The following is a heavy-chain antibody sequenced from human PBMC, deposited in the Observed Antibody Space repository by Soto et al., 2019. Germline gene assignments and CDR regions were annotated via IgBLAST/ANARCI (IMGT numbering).Heavy chain of an antibody. CDR3: ARAVVGCSDGSCYPNFDY. D-gene: IGHD2-15*01. CDR1: GGTFSSYT. J-gene: IGHJ4*02. Sequence: QVQLVQSGAEVKKPGSSVKVSCKASGGTFSSYTISWVRQAPGQGLEWMGRIIPILGIANYAQKFQGRVTITADKSTSTAYMELSSLRSEDTAVYYCARAVVGCSDGSCYPNFDYWGQGTLLTVSS. V-gene: IGHV1-69*02. CDR2: IIPILGIA.